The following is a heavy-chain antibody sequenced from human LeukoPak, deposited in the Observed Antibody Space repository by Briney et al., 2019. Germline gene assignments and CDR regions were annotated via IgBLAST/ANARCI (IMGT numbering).Heavy chain of an antibody. J-gene: IGHJ5*02. CDR2: ISPGSSHT. Sequence: PGESLRLSCAASGFTFSSYSMTWVRQAPGKGLEWVSSISPGSSHTYYADSVKGRFTISRDNARNLLYLQMNSLRAEDTAVYYCARVEEAAAFDPWGQGTLVTASS. CDR3: ARVEEAAAFDP. D-gene: IGHD2-15*01. V-gene: IGHV3-21*01. CDR1: GFTFSSYS.